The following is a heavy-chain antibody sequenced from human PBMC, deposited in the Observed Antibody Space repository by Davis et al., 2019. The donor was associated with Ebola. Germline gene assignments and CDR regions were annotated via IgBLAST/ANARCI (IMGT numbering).Heavy chain of an antibody. V-gene: IGHV3-49*03. CDR2: IRSKTYGGTT. CDR3: SRGGDYCDY. J-gene: IGHJ4*02. Sequence: GESLKISCAASGFTFSDYYMSWIRQAPGKGLEWVGFIRSKTYGGTTEYAASVKGRFTISRDDSKTIAYLQMNSLKTEDTGVYYCSRGGDYCDYWGQGTLVTVSS. CDR1: GFTFSDYY.